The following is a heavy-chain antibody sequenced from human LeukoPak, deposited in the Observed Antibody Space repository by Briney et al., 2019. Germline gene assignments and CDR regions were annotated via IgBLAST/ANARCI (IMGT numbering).Heavy chain of an antibody. CDR2: IGTTSGAI. CDR3: ANSYVRSPFDY. D-gene: IGHD3-16*01. V-gene: IGHV3-48*01. Sequence: GGSLRLSCAASGFTFNAFGMNWVRQAPGKGLEWVSYIGTTSGAIYYADSVKGRFTISRDNSKNTLYLQMNSLRAEDTAVYYCANSYVRSPFDYWGQGTLVTVSS. J-gene: IGHJ4*02. CDR1: GFTFNAFG.